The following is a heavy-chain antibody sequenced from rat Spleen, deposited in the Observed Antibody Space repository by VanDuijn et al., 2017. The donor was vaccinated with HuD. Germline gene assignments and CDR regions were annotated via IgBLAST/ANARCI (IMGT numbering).Heavy chain of an antibody. CDR1: GFTFSNYD. D-gene: IGHD1-4*01. V-gene: IGHV5S13*01. J-gene: IGHJ2*01. CDR2: ISTGGGNT. CDR3: ARQGWGYNYPYYFDY. Sequence: EVQLVESGGGLVQPGRSLKLSCAASGFTFSNYDMAWVRQAPTKGLEWIASISTGGGNTYYRDSVKGRFTISRDNAKNTQYLQMDSLRSEDTATYYCARQGWGYNYPYYFDYWGQGVMVTVSS.